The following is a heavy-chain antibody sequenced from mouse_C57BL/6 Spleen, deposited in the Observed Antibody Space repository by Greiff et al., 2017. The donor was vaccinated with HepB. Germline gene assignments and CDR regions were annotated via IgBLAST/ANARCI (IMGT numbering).Heavy chain of an antibody. D-gene: IGHD2-4*01. J-gene: IGHJ2*01. Sequence: EVQLQQSGPELVKPGASVKISCKASGYTFTDYYMNWVKQSHGKSLEWIGDINPNNGGTSYNQKFKGKATLTVDKSSSTAYMELRSLTSEDSAVYYCAREERLRRGYFDYWGQGTTLTVSS. V-gene: IGHV1-26*01. CDR2: INPNNGGT. CDR3: AREERLRRGYFDY. CDR1: GYTFTDYY.